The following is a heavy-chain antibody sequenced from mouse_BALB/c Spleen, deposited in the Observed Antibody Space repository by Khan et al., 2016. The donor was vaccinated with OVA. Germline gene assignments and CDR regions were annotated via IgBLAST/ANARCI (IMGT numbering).Heavy chain of an antibody. Sequence: QIQLVQSGPELKKPGETVKISCKASGYTFTDYGLNWVKQAPGKGLKWMGYINTYIGEPTYADDFKGRFAFSLETSASTAYLHINNLKNEDPGTYLCTRSPTWFAYWGQGTLVSVSA. CDR1: GYTFTDYG. CDR3: TRSPTWFAY. CDR2: INTYIGEP. J-gene: IGHJ3*01. V-gene: IGHV9-3-1*01.